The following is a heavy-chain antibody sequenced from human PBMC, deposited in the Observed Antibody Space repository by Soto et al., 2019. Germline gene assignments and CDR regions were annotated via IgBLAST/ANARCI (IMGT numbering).Heavy chain of an antibody. Sequence: QVQLQESGPGLVKTSDTLSLTCTVSGGSVTPYYWSWIRQSPGEGLEWIGYVSYSGKTGYNPSLKSRVSMSIDTSTNEFSLKLTSLTAADAATYYCARQQYAVVTAFDVWGQGTTVAVSS. J-gene: IGHJ3*01. CDR1: GGSVTPYY. V-gene: IGHV4-59*02. CDR2: VSYSGKT. CDR3: ARQQYAVVTAFDV. D-gene: IGHD2-15*01.